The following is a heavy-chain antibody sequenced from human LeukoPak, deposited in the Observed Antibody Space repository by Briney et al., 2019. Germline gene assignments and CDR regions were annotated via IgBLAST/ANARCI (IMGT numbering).Heavy chain of an antibody. V-gene: IGHV1-2*02. Sequence: ASVKVSCKASGYTFKGYYMHWVRQAPGQGLEWMGWISPNSDGTNYAQKFQGRVSMTRDTSINTVYMELNSLRSDDTAVYYCARRSSSSWYDYWGQGTLVTVSS. CDR1: GYTFKGYY. CDR2: ISPNSDGT. D-gene: IGHD6-13*01. J-gene: IGHJ4*02. CDR3: ARRSSSSWYDY.